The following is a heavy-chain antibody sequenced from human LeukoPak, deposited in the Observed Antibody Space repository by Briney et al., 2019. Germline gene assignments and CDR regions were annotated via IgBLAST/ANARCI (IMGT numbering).Heavy chain of an antibody. D-gene: IGHD6-13*01. V-gene: IGHV3-30*03. J-gene: IGHJ3*02. CDR2: IAYNGALS. CDR3: AREISTSSSWYGDDAFDI. Sequence: GGSQRLSCAASGFTFSNYGMHWVRQAPGKGLEWVAVIAYNGALSYYVDSVKGRFTISRDNSKNTLFLQMNSLRTEDTAVYYCAREISTSSSWYGDDAFDIWGQGTIVPVSS. CDR1: GFTFSNYG.